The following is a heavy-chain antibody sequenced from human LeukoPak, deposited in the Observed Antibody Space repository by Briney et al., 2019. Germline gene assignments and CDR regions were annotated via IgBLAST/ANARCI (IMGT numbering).Heavy chain of an antibody. V-gene: IGHV1-18*01. J-gene: IGHJ4*02. CDR2: HSMSDDKP. CDR1: GYTLTSHG. Sequence: ASVTVSCTASGYTLTSHGITWVRQAPGQGLEWMGCHSMSDDKPKYAQRFQGRVTMTTDTSTSTAYMELRSLRSDDTAVYYCARLGYYDSSGYLELDYWGQGTLVTVSS. D-gene: IGHD3-22*01. CDR3: ARLGYYDSSGYLELDY.